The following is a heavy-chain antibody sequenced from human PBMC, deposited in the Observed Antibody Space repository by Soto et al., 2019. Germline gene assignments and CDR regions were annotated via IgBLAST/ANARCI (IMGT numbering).Heavy chain of an antibody. CDR3: AKDGSHLAVAGTSPTSYFYGLAV. CDR2: VSYDGSIK. J-gene: IGHJ6*02. CDR1: GFTFSVYG. D-gene: IGHD6-19*01. V-gene: IGHV3-30*18. Sequence: QVQLVESGGGVVKPGRSLRLSCAASGFTFSVYGMHWVRQAPGKWLEWVALVSYDGSIKYYADSVKGRFTISRDNSKNTLYLQMNSLRVEDTAVYYCAKDGSHLAVAGTSPTSYFYGLAVWGQGTTVTVSS.